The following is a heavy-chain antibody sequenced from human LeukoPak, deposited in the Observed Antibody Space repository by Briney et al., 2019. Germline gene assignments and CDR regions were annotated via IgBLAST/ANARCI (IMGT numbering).Heavy chain of an antibody. CDR3: ARVTRLRIQHYYYYYYGMDV. V-gene: IGHV3-53*04. D-gene: IGHD5-18*01. CDR2: IYSGGST. CDR1: GFTVSSNY. J-gene: IGHJ6*02. Sequence: PGGSLRLSCAASGFTVSSNYMSWVRQAPGKGLEWVSVIYSGGSTYYADSVKGRFTISRHNSKNTLYLQMNSLRAEDTAVYYCARVTRLRIQHYYYYYYGMDVWGQGTTVTVSS.